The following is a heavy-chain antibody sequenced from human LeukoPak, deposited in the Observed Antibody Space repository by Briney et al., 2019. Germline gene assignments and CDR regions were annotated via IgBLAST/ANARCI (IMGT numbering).Heavy chain of an antibody. J-gene: IGHJ4*02. CDR1: GGSISNYY. CDR3: ARERTPGSGYEVDY. V-gene: IGHV4-59*01. D-gene: IGHD6-25*01. CDR2: IYYSGST. Sequence: SETLSLTCTVSGGSISNYYWSWIRQPPGKGLEWIGYIYYSGSTNYNPSLKSRVTISVDTSKNQFSLKLRSVTAADTAVYYCARERTPGSGYEVDYWGQGTVVTVSS.